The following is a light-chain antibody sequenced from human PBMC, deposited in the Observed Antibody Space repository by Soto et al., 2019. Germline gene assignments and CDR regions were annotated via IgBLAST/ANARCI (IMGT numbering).Light chain of an antibody. CDR2: DSS. V-gene: IGKV3-11*01. Sequence: VSTQSPATLSFSAGERVTLSCRASQGVSTHLAWYQQKPGQAPRLLIYDSSKRATCIPARFSGSGSGTDFTLTSSSLEPDDFAVYYCQYYGNSRITFGQGTRLAI. CDR1: QGVSTH. J-gene: IGKJ5*01. CDR3: QYYGNSRIT.